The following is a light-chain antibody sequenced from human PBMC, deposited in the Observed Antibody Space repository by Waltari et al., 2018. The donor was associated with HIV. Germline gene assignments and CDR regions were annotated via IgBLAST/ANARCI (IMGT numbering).Light chain of an antibody. J-gene: IGLJ1*01. V-gene: IGLV2-14*03. CDR1: SNDVGGYNN. CDR3: ASYRYSTKSYV. Sequence: QSALTQPASVSGSPGQSITISCIGTSNDVGGYNNVSWYQRHPGKAPKLLIYDVTNRPSGVSNRFSGSKSGNTASLAISGLQAEDEADYYCASYRYSTKSYVFGTGTTVTVL. CDR2: DVT.